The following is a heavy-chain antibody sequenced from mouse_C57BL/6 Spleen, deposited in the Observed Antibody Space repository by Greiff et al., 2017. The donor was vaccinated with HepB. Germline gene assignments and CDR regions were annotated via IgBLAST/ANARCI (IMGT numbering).Heavy chain of an antibody. CDR1: GFNIKDDY. D-gene: IGHD2-5*01. J-gene: IGHJ3*01. V-gene: IGHV14-4*01. Sequence: VQLQQSGAELVRPGASVKLSCTASGFNIKDDYMHWVKQRPEQGLEWIGWIDPENGDTEYASKFQGKATITADTSSNTAYLQLSSLTSEDTAVYYCTTPTIVTTRFAYWGQGTLVTVSA. CDR2: IDPENGDT. CDR3: TTPTIVTTRFAY.